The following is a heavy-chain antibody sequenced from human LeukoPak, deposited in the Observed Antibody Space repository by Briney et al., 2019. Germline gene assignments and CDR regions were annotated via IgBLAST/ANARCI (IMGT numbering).Heavy chain of an antibody. Sequence: PGGSLRLSCAASGFTVSSNYMSWVRQAPGKGLEWVSVIYSGGSTYYADSVKGRFTISRDNSKNTLYLQMNSLRAEDTAVYYCAAYCSSTSCYAEVDYWGQGTLVTVSS. CDR3: AAYCSSTSCYAEVDY. CDR1: GFTVSSNY. J-gene: IGHJ4*02. V-gene: IGHV3-53*01. D-gene: IGHD2-2*01. CDR2: IYSGGST.